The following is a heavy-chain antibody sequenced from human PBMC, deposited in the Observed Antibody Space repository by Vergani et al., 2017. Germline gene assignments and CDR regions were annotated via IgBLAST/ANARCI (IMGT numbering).Heavy chain of an antibody. V-gene: IGHV4-4*07. CDR2: IYTSGST. D-gene: IGHD2-2*01. Sequence: QVQLHESGPGLVKPSETLSLTCTVSGGSISSYYWSWIRQPAGKGLEWIGRIYTSGSTNYNPSLKSRVTISVDTSKNQFSLKLSSVTAADTAVYYCARDRGYCSSTSCVYYYYGMDVWGQGTTVTVSS. CDR1: GGSISSYY. J-gene: IGHJ6*02. CDR3: ARDRGYCSSTSCVYYYYGMDV.